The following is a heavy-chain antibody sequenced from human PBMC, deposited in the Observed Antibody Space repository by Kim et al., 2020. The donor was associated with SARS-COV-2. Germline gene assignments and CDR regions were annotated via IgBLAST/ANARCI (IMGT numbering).Heavy chain of an antibody. CDR2: TYYRSKWYN. CDR1: GDSVSSNSAA. J-gene: IGHJ6*03. CDR3: ARAPVLDVSSSWYGPHYYYYYYMDV. D-gene: IGHD6-13*01. Sequence: SQTLSLTCAISGDSVSSNSAAWNWIRQSPSRGLEWLGRTYYRSKWYNDYAVSVKSRITINPDTSKNQFSLQLNSVTPEDTAVYYCARAPVLDVSSSWYGPHYYYYYYMDVWGKGTTVTVSS. V-gene: IGHV6-1*01.